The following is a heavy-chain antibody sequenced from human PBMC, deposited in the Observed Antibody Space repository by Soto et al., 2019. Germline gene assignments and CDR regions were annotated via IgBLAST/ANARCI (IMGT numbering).Heavy chain of an antibody. CDR3: AKLFVTQMPYYYDGLDV. J-gene: IGHJ6*02. Sequence: EVQLLESGGGLVQPGGSLRLSCGVSGFTFSNYAMSWVRQAPGKGLEWVSAINIGGDSTYYADSVKGRFTISRDNSKNTMYLQMNSLRAEDPDVYYYAKLFVTQMPYYYDGLDVWGQGTTVTVS. D-gene: IGHD3-10*01. CDR1: GFTFSNYA. CDR2: INIGGDST. V-gene: IGHV3-23*01.